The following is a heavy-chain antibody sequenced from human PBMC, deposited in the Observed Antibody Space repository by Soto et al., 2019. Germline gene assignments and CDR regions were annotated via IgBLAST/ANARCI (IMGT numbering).Heavy chain of an antibody. J-gene: IGHJ4*02. Sequence: TLSLTCTVSGGSISSGGYYWNWIRQHPGKGLEWIGYIYYSGSTYYNPSLKSRVSISLDTSKNQFSLKLSSVTAADTAVYYCARRIVGANIDYWGQGTLVTVSS. D-gene: IGHD1-26*01. CDR2: IYYSGST. CDR1: GGSISSGGYY. V-gene: IGHV4-31*03. CDR3: ARRIVGANIDY.